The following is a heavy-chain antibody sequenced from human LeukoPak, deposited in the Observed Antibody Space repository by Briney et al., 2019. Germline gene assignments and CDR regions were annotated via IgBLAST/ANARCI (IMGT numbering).Heavy chain of an antibody. CDR3: ARGKYQDIVVVPAAVPFDP. CDR2: MNPNSGNT. CDR1: GYTFTSYD. Sequence: ASVKVSCKASGYTFTSYDINWVRQATGQGLEWMGWMNPNSGNTGYAQKFQGRVTITRNTSISTAYMELSSLRSEDTAVYYCARGKYQDIVVVPAAVPFDPWGQGTLVTVSS. V-gene: IGHV1-8*03. J-gene: IGHJ5*02. D-gene: IGHD2-2*02.